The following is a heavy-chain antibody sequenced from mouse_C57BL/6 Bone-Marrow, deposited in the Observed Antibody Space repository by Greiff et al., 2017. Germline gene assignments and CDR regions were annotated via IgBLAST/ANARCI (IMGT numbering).Heavy chain of an antibody. V-gene: IGHV1-7*01. CDR1: GYTFTSYW. Sequence: QVHVKQSGAELAKPGASVKLSCKASGYTFTSYWMHWVKQRPGQGLEWIGYINPSSGYTKYNQKFKDKATLTADKSSSTAYMQLSSLTYEDSAVYYCAREDEAYAMDYWGQGTSVTVSS. J-gene: IGHJ4*01. CDR3: AREDEAYAMDY. CDR2: INPSSGYT.